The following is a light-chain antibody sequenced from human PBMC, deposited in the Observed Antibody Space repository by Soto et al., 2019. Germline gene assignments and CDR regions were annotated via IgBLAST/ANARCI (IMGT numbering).Light chain of an antibody. V-gene: IGKV3-20*01. CDR3: QQSVRSPWP. J-gene: IGKJ1*01. CDR2: DIS. Sequence: GERATLSCRASQNLRSSLAWYQQKPGQAPRLLIYDISSRATGIPDRFSGSGSGTDFTLTISRLEPEDFAVYYCQQSVRSPWPFGQRTKV. CDR1: QNLRSS.